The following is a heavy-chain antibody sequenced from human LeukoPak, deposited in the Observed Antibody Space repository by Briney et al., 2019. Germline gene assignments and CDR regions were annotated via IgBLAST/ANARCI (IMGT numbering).Heavy chain of an antibody. J-gene: IGHJ4*02. CDR3: SRSSACSSSWTSSYFDY. CDR1: GFSFSNYG. V-gene: IGHV3-33*01. Sequence: PGGSLRLSCAASGFSFSNYGMHWIRQAPGKGPEWVTLIWHDGSKKYYADSVKGRFTISRDNSKNRVYLQMSSLGTEDTAVYFCSRSSACSSSWTSSYFDYWGQGALVTVSS. D-gene: IGHD6-13*01. CDR2: IWHDGSKK.